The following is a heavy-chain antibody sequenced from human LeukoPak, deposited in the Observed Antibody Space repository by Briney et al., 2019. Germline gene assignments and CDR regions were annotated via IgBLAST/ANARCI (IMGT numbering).Heavy chain of an antibody. D-gene: IGHD3-3*01. V-gene: IGHV3-23*01. CDR2: ISGSGGST. Sequence: PGRSLRLSCAASGFTFSSYAMSWVRQAPGKGLEWVSAISGSGGSTYYADSVKGRFTISRDNSKNTLYLQMNSLRAEDTAVYYCAKGVAFGVVIPYYYGMDVWGQGTTVTVSS. CDR3: AKGVAFGVVIPYYYGMDV. J-gene: IGHJ6*02. CDR1: GFTFSSYA.